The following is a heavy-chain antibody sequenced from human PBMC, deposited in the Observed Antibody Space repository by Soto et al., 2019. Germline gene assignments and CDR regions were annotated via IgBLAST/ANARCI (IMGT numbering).Heavy chain of an antibody. CDR2: ISGSGGGT. V-gene: IGHV3-23*01. CDR1: GFTFSSYA. J-gene: IGHJ4*02. CDR3: AKFGMATTKRSPPYYIDY. Sequence: GGSLRLSCAASGFTFSSYAMSWFRQSPGKGLEWVSSISGSGGGTYYADSVKGRFTFSRDNSKNTLYLQMNSLRAEDTAVYYCAKFGMATTKRSPPYYIDYWGQGALVTVSS. D-gene: IGHD1-1*01.